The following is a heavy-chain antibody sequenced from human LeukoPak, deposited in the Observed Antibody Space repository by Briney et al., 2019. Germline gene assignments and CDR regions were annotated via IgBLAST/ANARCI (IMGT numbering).Heavy chain of an antibody. CDR1: GGSFSGYY. V-gene: IGHV4-34*01. CDR3: AGHRGRSYYFDY. Sequence: PSETLSLTCAVYGGSFSGYYWSWIRQPPGKGLEWIGEINHSGSTNYNPSLKSRVTISVDTSKNQFSLKLSSVTAADTAVYYCAGHRGRSYYFDYWGQGTLVTVSS. J-gene: IGHJ4*02. CDR2: INHSGST. D-gene: IGHD3-10*01.